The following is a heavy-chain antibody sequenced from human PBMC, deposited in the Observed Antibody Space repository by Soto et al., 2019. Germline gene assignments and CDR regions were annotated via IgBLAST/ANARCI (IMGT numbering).Heavy chain of an antibody. CDR1: GGSMRGYS. D-gene: IGHD3-3*01. CDR2: VSHSGRT. Sequence: PSETLSLTCKVSGGSMRGYSWSWIRRTPGEGLEWIGYVSHSGRTDYSPSLKNRVTISLDMSKNHFALHVNSVDPVDTAVYYCARVAMENYHDMWSGSTSSALDVWGQGTTVTVSS. J-gene: IGHJ6*02. CDR3: ARVAMENYHDMWSGSTSSALDV. V-gene: IGHV4-59*13.